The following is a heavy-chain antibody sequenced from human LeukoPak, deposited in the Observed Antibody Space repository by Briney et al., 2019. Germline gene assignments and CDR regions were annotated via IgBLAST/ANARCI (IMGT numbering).Heavy chain of an antibody. CDR2: IYYSGST. D-gene: IGHD3-22*01. Sequence: PSETLSLTCTVSGGSISGYYWSWIRQPPGKGLEWIGYIYYSGSTNYNPSLKSRVTISVDTSKNQFSLKLSSVTAADTAVYYCARVYSSGYYLHFDYWGQGTLVTVSS. J-gene: IGHJ4*02. CDR3: ARVYSSGYYLHFDY. V-gene: IGHV4-59*01. CDR1: GGSISGYY.